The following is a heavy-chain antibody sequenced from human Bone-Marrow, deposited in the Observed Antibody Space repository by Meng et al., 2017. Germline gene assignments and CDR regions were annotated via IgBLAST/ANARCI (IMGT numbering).Heavy chain of an antibody. J-gene: IGHJ5*02. Sequence: GPLPEAGPGPGKPSGTLSLTCAVSGGSNSSSNWWSWVRQPPGKGLEWIGEIYHSGSTNYNPSLKSRVTISVDKSKNQFSLKLSSVTAADTAVYYCARGQYFSWWELLPAFWFDPWGQGTLVTVSS. CDR2: IYHSGST. D-gene: IGHD1-26*01. CDR3: ARGQYFSWWELLPAFWFDP. CDR1: GGSNSSSNW. V-gene: IGHV4-4*02.